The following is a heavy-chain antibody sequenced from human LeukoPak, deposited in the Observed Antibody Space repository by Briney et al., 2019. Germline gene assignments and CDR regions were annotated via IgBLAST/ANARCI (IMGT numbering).Heavy chain of an antibody. Sequence: PGRSLRLSCAASGSAFTNAWMNWVRQAPGKGLEWVGRIKSKSDGGTTDYAAPVKGRFTISRDDPKITLYLQMNSLKTEDTAVYYCAHGLWHYDAFDVWGQGTLVTVSS. CDR3: AHGLWHYDAFDV. V-gene: IGHV3-15*01. CDR2: IKSKSDGGTT. D-gene: IGHD3-10*01. J-gene: IGHJ3*01. CDR1: GSAFTNAW.